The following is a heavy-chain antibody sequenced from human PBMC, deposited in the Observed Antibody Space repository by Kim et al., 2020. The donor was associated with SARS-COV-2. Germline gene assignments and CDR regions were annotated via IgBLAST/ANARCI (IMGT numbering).Heavy chain of an antibody. D-gene: IGHD3-10*01. Sequence: SVKVSCKASGGTFSSYGINWVRQAPGQGLEWMGGIIPIFGTANYAQKFQGRVTITADASTSTAYMEMSSLRSEDTAVYYCAVWFGESDFDYWGQGTLVTVSS. CDR2: IIPIFGTA. J-gene: IGHJ4*02. CDR3: AVWFGESDFDY. CDR1: GGTFSSYG. V-gene: IGHV1-69*13.